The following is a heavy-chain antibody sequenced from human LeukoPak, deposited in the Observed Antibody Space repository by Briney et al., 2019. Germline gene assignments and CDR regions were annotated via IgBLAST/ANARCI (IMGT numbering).Heavy chain of an antibody. V-gene: IGHV1-18*01. CDR3: AREGGLWFGELGKFDY. CDR2: ISAYNGNT. Sequence: ASVKVSCKASGHTFTSYGISWVRQAPGQGLEWMGWISAYNGNTNYAQKLQGRVTMTTDTSTSTAYMELRSLRSDDTAVYYCAREGGLWFGELGKFDYWGQGTLVTVSS. CDR1: GHTFTSYG. J-gene: IGHJ4*02. D-gene: IGHD3-10*01.